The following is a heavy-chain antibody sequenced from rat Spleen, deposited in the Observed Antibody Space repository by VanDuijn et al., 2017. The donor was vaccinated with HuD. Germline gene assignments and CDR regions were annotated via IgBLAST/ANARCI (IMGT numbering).Heavy chain of an antibody. J-gene: IGHJ2*01. Sequence: EVQLVESGGGLVQPGRSLKLSCAASGFTFSNYGMAWVRQAPTKGLEWVATISYDGSSTYYRDSVKGRFTISRDNAKSTLYLQMDSLRSEDTATYYCARHVRGTGDYWGQGVMVTVSS. CDR3: ARHVRGTGDY. D-gene: IGHD4-3*01. CDR2: ISYDGSST. CDR1: GFTFSNYG. V-gene: IGHV5-29*01.